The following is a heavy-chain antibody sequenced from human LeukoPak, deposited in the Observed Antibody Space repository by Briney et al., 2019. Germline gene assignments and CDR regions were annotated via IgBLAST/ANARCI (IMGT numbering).Heavy chain of an antibody. Sequence: GGSLRLSCAASGFTFSDYYMSWIRQAPGKGLEWVSYISSSGSTIYYADSVKGRFTISRDNAKNSLYLQMNSLRAEATAVYYCARVVGRGYSSSQGFDYWGQGALVTVSS. CDR2: ISSSGSTI. J-gene: IGHJ4*02. CDR1: GFTFSDYY. D-gene: IGHD6-13*01. V-gene: IGHV3-11*01. CDR3: ARVVGRGYSSSQGFDY.